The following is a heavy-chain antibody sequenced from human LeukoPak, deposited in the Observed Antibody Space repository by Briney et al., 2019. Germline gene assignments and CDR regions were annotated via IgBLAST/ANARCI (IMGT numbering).Heavy chain of an antibody. V-gene: IGHV3-7*01. CDR2: IKQDGSEQ. Sequence: GGSLRLSCAASGFTFNKYWMAWVRQAPGKGLEWVGDIKQDGSEQYYVGSVKGRFTISRDNAKNLLYLQMSSLRAEDTAVYYCARVDCSSTSCPFDYWGQGTLVTVSS. CDR3: ARVDCSSTSCPFDY. J-gene: IGHJ4*02. D-gene: IGHD2-2*01. CDR1: GFTFNKYW.